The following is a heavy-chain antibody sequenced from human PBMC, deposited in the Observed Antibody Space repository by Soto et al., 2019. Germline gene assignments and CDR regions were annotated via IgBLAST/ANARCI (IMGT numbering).Heavy chain of an antibody. D-gene: IGHD4-17*01. CDR2: IYYSGST. J-gene: IGHJ4*02. CDR3: ARGTGYGDFPKLDY. V-gene: IGHV4-39*01. CDR1: GGSISSSSYY. Sequence: SETLSLTCTVSGGSISSSSYYWGWIRQPPGKGLEWIGSIYYSGSTYYNPSLKSRVTISVDTSKNQFSLKLSSVTAADTAVYYWARGTGYGDFPKLDYWGQGALVTVSS.